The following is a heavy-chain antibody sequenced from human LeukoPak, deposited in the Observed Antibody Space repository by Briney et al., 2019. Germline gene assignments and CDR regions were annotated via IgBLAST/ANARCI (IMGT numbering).Heavy chain of an antibody. J-gene: IGHJ4*02. CDR3: ARSYSFDY. CDR1: GFTFSSYA. V-gene: IGHV3-48*02. Sequence: GGSLRLSCAASGFTFSSYAMNWVRQAPGKGLEWISYIRSTSSTIYHADSVKGRFTISRDNAKNSLYLQMNSLRDEDTAVYYCARSYSFDYWGQGTLVTVSS. CDR2: IRSTSSTI. D-gene: IGHD2-21*01.